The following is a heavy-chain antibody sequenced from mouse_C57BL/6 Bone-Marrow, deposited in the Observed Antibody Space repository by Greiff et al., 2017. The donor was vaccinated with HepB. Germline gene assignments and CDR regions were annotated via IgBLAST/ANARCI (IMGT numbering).Heavy chain of an antibody. D-gene: IGHD1-1*01. V-gene: IGHV3-1*01. Sequence: EVKLQESGPGMVKPSQSLSLTCTVTGYSITSGYDWHWIRHFPGNKLEWMGYISYSGSTNYNPSLKSRISITHDTSKNHFFLKLNSVTTEDTATYYCARAYYGSSYGFAYWGQGTLVTVSA. CDR1: GYSITSGYD. J-gene: IGHJ3*01. CDR2: ISYSGST. CDR3: ARAYYGSSYGFAY.